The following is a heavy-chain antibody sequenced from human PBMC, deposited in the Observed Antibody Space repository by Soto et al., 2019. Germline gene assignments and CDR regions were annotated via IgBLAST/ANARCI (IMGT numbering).Heavy chain of an antibody. J-gene: IGHJ3*02. V-gene: IGHV1-58*01. Sequence: SVKVSCKASGFTFTSSAVQWVRQARGQRLEWIGWIVVGSGNTNYAQQFQERVTITRDMSTSTAYMELSSLRSEDTAVYYCAASGRPLDAFDIWGQGTMVTVSS. CDR1: GFTFTSSA. D-gene: IGHD1-26*01. CDR3: AASGRPLDAFDI. CDR2: IVVGSGNT.